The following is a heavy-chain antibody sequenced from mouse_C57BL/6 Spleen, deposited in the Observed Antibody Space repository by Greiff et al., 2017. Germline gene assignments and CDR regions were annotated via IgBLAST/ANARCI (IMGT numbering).Heavy chain of an antibody. J-gene: IGHJ4*01. CDR1: GFSLTSYG. CDR3: ARRAGTGNYYAMDY. CDR2: IWGVGST. D-gene: IGHD3-1*01. Sequence: QLVESGPGLVAPSQSLSITCTVSGFSLTSYGVDWVRQSPGKGLEWLGVIWGVGSTNYNSALKSRLSISKDNSKSQVFLKMKSLQTDDTAMYYCARRAGTGNYYAMDYWGQGTSVTVSS. V-gene: IGHV2-6*01.